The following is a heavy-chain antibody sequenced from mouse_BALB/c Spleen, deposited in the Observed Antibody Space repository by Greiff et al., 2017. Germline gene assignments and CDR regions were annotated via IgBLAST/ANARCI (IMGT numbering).Heavy chain of an antibody. Sequence: QVQLKESGAELVRPGSSVKISCKASGYAFSSYWMNWVKQRPGQGLEWIGQIYPGDGDTNYNGKFKGKATLTADKSSSTAYMQLSSLTSEDSAVYFCARRDYDDAMDYWGQGTSVTVSS. D-gene: IGHD2-4*01. V-gene: IGHV1-80*01. CDR2: IYPGDGDT. J-gene: IGHJ4*01. CDR1: GYAFSSYW. CDR3: ARRDYDDAMDY.